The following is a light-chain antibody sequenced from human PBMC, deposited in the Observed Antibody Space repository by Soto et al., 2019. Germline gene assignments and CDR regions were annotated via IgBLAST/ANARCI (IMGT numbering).Light chain of an antibody. V-gene: IGKV3-20*01. J-gene: IGKJ2*01. CDR3: QQYGSSPYT. CDR2: GAS. Sequence: EIVLKQTPGNLSLSPGERATLSCRASQSVSSSYLAWYQQKPGQAPRLLIYGASSRATGIPDRFSGSGSGTDFTLTISRLEHDDFAVYYCQQYGSSPYTFGQGTKLEIK. CDR1: QSVSSSY.